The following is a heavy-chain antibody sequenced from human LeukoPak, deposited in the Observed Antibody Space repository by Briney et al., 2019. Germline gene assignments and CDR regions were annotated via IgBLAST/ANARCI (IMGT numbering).Heavy chain of an antibody. CDR2: IYYSGST. CDR3: ARGEVTTYYIDY. J-gene: IGHJ4*02. V-gene: IGHV4-30-4*08. D-gene: IGHD4-11*01. CDR1: GGSMSSGDYY. Sequence: PSQTLSLTCTVSGGSMSSGDYYWSWIHQPPGKGLEWIGYIYYSGSTYYNPSLKSRVTISVDTSKNQFSLKLSSVTAADTAVYYCARGEVTTYYIDYWGQGTLVTVSS.